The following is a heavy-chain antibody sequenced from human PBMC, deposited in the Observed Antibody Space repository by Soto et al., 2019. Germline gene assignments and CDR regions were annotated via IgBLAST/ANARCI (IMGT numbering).Heavy chain of an antibody. CDR1: GGSVSSGSYY. V-gene: IGHV4-61*01. J-gene: IGHJ4*02. CDR2: MSYRGTT. CDR3: ARAINFDFWSDSQSGYYFDY. Sequence: PSETLSLTCTVSGGSVSSGSYYWSWIRQPPGKGLECIGYMSYRGTTNYNPSLKSRVTISTDTSKKQISLKLSSVTAADTAVYYCARAINFDFWSDSQSGYYFDYWGRGTLVTV. D-gene: IGHD3-3*01.